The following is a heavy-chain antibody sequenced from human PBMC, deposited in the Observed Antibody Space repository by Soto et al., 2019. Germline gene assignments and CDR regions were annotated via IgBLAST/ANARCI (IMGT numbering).Heavy chain of an antibody. V-gene: IGHV3-30-3*01. J-gene: IGHJ4*02. D-gene: IGHD3-3*01. CDR3: ARGVAISSPKVGGIGY. CDR2: ISYDGSNK. Sequence: QVQLVESGGGVVQPGRSLRLSCAASGFTFSSYAMHWVRQAPGKGLEWVAVISYDGSNKYYPDSVKGRFTISSDISKNPPCLQTHSLGAEDTAVYYCARGVAISSPKVGGIGYWCQGTPVTVSS. CDR1: GFTFSSYA.